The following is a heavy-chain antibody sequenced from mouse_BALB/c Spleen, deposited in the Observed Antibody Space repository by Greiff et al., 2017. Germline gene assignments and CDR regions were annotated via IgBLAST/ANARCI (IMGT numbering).Heavy chain of an antibody. D-gene: IGHD3-1*01. J-gene: IGHJ3*01. Sequence: VQLQQSGAELVRPGTSVKVSCKASGYAFTNYLIEWVKQRPGQGLEWIGVINPGSGGTNYNEKFKGKATLTADKSSSTAYMQLSSLTSDDSAVYFCARARTGSFAYWGQGTLVTVSA. CDR1: GYAFTNYL. CDR2: INPGSGGT. V-gene: IGHV1-54*01. CDR3: ARARTGSFAY.